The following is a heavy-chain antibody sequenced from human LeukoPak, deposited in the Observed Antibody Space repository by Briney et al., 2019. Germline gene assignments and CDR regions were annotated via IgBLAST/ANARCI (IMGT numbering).Heavy chain of an antibody. D-gene: IGHD3-10*01. CDR3: ARGAVRGVIRNDAFDI. CDR1: GESFSGYY. Sequence: SETLSLTCAVYGESFSGYYWSWIRQPPGKGLEWIGEINHSGSTNYNPSLKSRVTISVDTSKNQFSLKLSSVTAADTAVYYCARGAVRGVIRNDAFDIWGQGTMVTVSS. V-gene: IGHV4-34*01. J-gene: IGHJ3*02. CDR2: INHSGST.